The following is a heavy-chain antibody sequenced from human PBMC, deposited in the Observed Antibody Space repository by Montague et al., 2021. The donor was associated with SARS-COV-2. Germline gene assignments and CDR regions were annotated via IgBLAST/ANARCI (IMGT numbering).Heavy chain of an antibody. CDR1: SGSIISSGYY. D-gene: IGHD3-10*01. CDR3: ARGMIRGVTTPFDY. V-gene: IGHV4-39*02. J-gene: IGHJ4*02. CDR2: IYYSGTT. Sequence: SEPLSLTCSVSSGSIISSGYYWGWIRQPPGKELEWIGNIYYSGTTYYNPSLQSRGTISVDTSKNHLSLRLSSVTAADTAVYFCARGMIRGVTTPFDYWGQGSQVTVSS.